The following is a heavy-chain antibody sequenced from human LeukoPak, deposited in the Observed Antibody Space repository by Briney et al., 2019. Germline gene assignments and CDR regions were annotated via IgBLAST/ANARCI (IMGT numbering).Heavy chain of an antibody. CDR2: IYHSGST. CDR3: ARYLKGSFESDYDFWSGYLRYMDV. CDR1: GGSISSGGYY. V-gene: IGHV4-30-2*01. D-gene: IGHD3-3*01. J-gene: IGHJ6*03. Sequence: SETLSLTCTVSGGSISSGGYYWSWIRQPPGKGLEWIGYIYHSGSTYYNPSLKSRVTISVDRSKNQFSLKLSSVTAADTAVYYCARYLKGSFESDYDFWSGYLRYMDVWGKGTTVTVSS.